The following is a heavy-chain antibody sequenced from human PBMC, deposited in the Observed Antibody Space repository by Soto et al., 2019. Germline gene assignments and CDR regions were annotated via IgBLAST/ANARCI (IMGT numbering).Heavy chain of an antibody. J-gene: IGHJ4*02. CDR2: IIPIFGTA. V-gene: IGHV1-69*01. CDR3: AREGRYYYDSSGQFDY. CDR1: GGTFSSYA. Sequence: QVQLVQSGAEVQKPGSSVKVSCKASGGTFSSYAISWVRQAPGQGLEWMGGIIPIFGTANYAQKFQGRVTITADESTSTAYMELSSLRSEDTAVYYCAREGRYYYDSSGQFDYWGQGTLVTVSS. D-gene: IGHD3-22*01.